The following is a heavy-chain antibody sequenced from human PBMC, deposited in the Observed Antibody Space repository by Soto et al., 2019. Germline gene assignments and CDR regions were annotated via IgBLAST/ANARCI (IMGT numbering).Heavy chain of an antibody. CDR2: INAGNGNT. V-gene: IGHV1-3*01. CDR3: EAEPWRAVAGSGAFDI. J-gene: IGHJ3*02. CDR1: GYTLTSYA. D-gene: IGHD6-19*01. Sequence: ASVEASCKASGYTLTSYAIHWARQAPGQRLEWMGWINAGNGNTKYSQKFQGRVTITRDTSASTAYMELSSLRSEDTAVYYCEAEPWRAVAGSGAFDIWGQGTMVTVSS.